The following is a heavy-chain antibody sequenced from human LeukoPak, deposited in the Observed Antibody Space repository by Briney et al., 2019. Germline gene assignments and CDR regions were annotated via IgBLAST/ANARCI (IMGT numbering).Heavy chain of an antibody. CDR1: GGSISSSSYY. D-gene: IGHD5-24*01. CDR2: INHSGST. J-gene: IGHJ6*03. V-gene: IGHV4-39*07. CDR3: ARRGQMATAYYYYYYMDV. Sequence: SETLSLTCTVSGGSISSSSYYWGWIRQPPGKGLEWIGEINHSGSTNYNPSLKSRVTISVGTSKNQFSLKLSSVTAADTAVYYCARRGQMATAYYYYYYMDVWGKGTTVTVSS.